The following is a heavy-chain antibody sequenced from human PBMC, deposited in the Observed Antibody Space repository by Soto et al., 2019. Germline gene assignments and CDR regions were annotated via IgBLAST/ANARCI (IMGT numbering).Heavy chain of an antibody. V-gene: IGHV4-59*01. CDR3: ARSMLPGTTALPRANWFDP. CDR2: IYYSGST. D-gene: IGHD1-1*01. J-gene: IGHJ5*02. CDR1: GGSISSYY. Sequence: SETLSLTCTVSGGSISSYYWSWIRQPPGKGLEWIGYIYYSGSTNYNPSLKSRVTISVDTSKNQFSLKLSSVTAADTAVYYCARSMLPGTTALPRANWFDPSSQGTLVTVSS.